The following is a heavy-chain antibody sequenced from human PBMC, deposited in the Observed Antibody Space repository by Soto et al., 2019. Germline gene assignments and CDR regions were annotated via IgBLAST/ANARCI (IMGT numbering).Heavy chain of an antibody. J-gene: IGHJ3*02. CDR1: GFTFSSYS. CDR3: ARDLDVVVPATFPLDAFDI. CDR2: ISSSSSYI. D-gene: IGHD2-2*01. Sequence: EVQLVESGGGLVKPGGSLRLSCAASGFTFSSYSMNWVRQAPGKGLEWVSSISSSSSYIYYADSVKGRFTISRDNAKNSLYLQMNSLRAEDTAVYHCARDLDVVVPATFPLDAFDIWGQGTMVTVSS. V-gene: IGHV3-21*01.